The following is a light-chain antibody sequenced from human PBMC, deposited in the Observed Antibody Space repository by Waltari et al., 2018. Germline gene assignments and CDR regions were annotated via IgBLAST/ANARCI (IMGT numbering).Light chain of an antibody. CDR1: QSVGSGY. CDR2: GAS. J-gene: IGKJ5*01. CDR3: QQYGSSPIT. Sequence: EIVLTQSPGTLSLSPGERATLSCRASQSVGSGYLAWYQQRPGQAPRLLIYGASIRATGIPDRFSGSGSGTDFTLTISRLEPEDFAVYYCQQYGSSPITFGQGTRLEIK. V-gene: IGKV3-20*01.